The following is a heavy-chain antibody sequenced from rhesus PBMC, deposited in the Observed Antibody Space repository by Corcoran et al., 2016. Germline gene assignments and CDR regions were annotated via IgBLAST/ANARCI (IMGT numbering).Heavy chain of an antibody. J-gene: IGHJ4*01. CDR1: GYTFTDDY. D-gene: IGHD4-23*01. Sequence: EVQLVQSGAEGKKPGASVKIFCKASGYTFTDDYVPWVRQAPGKGLEWMGRVDPEDGEAIHAPKFQDRVTITADTSTDTAYMELSSLRSEDTAVYYCATDQYSNFRYWGQGVLVTVSS. CDR3: ATDQYSNFRY. V-gene: IGHV1-111*02. CDR2: VDPEDGEA.